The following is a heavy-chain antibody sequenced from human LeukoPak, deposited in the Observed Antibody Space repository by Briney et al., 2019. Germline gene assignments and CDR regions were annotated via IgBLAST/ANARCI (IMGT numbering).Heavy chain of an antibody. CDR3: ASGSSGLFDY. V-gene: IGHV4-4*02. Sequence: SETLSLTCAVSGGSISSSNWWSWVRQPPGKGLEWIGEIYHSGSTNYNPSLKSRLTISADKSKNQFSLKLSSVTAADTAVYYCASGSSGLFDYWGQGTLVTVSS. CDR2: IYHSGST. D-gene: IGHD3-22*01. J-gene: IGHJ4*02. CDR1: GGSISSSNW.